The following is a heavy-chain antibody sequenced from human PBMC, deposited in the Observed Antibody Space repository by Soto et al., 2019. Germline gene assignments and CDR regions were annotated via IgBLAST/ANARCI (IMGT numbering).Heavy chain of an antibody. CDR1: GFTFSSYG. D-gene: IGHD1-1*01. V-gene: IGHV3-33*01. CDR3: ARENVEMASCFDY. J-gene: IGHJ4*02. CDR2: IWYDGSNK. Sequence: QVQLVESGGGVVQPGRSLRLSCAASGFTFSSYGMHWVRQAPGKGLEWVAVIWYDGSNKYYADSVKGRFTISRDNSKNTLYLQMNRLRAEDTAVYYCARENVEMASCFDYWGQGTLVTVSS.